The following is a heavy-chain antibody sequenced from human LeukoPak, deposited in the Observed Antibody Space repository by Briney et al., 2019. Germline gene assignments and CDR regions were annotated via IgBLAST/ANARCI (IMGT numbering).Heavy chain of an antibody. CDR1: GGSFSRYY. D-gene: IGHD6-13*01. V-gene: IGHV4-59*01. Sequence: PSETLSLTCTVSGGSFSRYYWSWIRQPPGKGLEWTGYIYYSGSAKYNPSLKSRVTISVDTSKNQLSLKLSSVTAADAAVYYCAKSYNSSWNTGWDYWGQGTLVAVSS. J-gene: IGHJ4*02. CDR3: AKSYNSSWNTGWDY. CDR2: IYYSGSA.